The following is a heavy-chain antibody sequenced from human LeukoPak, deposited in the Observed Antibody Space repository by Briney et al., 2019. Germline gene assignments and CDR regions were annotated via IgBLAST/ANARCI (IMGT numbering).Heavy chain of an antibody. Sequence: GESLKISCKASGYSFTGHWIAWVRQMPGKGLEWIGVIYPGDFDTRYSPSVQGQVTISADTSITTAYPQWSSLRASDTAIYYCARRLAVATGDYWGQGTPVTVSS. V-gene: IGHV5-51*01. J-gene: IGHJ4*02. CDR2: IYPGDFDT. D-gene: IGHD2-15*01. CDR3: ARRLAVATGDY. CDR1: GYSFTGHW.